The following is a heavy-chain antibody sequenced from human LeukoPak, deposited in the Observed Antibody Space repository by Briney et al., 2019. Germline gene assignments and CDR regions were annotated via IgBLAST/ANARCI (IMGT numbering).Heavy chain of an antibody. CDR1: GGSISSGNYY. CDR3: ARTQGGDPYYYMDV. D-gene: IGHD3-16*01. V-gene: IGHV4-30-4*08. Sequence: SETLSLTCTVSGGSISSGNYYWSWIRQPPGKGLEWIGYIYYSGSTYYNPSLKSRVTISVDTSKNQFSLKLSSVTAADTAVYYCARTQGGDPYYYMDVWGKGTTVTVSS. J-gene: IGHJ6*03. CDR2: IYYSGST.